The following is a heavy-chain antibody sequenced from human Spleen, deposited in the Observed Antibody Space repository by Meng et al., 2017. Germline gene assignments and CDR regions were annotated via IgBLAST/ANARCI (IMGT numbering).Heavy chain of an antibody. CDR3: ARAVASSFDP. D-gene: IGHD5-12*01. CDR1: GGSISSYY. J-gene: IGHJ5*02. CDR2: TYYRSKWYN. Sequence: QVQLQESGPGLVKPSETLSLTCTVSGGSISSYYWSWVRQPPSRGLEWLGRTYYRSKWYNDYAGSVKSRITINPDTSKNQFSLQLSSVTPEDTAVYYCARAVASSFDPWGQGTLVTVSS. V-gene: IGHV6-1*01.